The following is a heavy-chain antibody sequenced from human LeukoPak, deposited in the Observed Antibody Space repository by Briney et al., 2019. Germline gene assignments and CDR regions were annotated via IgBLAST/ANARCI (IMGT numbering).Heavy chain of an antibody. CDR1: GYSFTSYW. D-gene: IGHD3-22*01. J-gene: IGHJ3*02. V-gene: IGHV5-51*01. Sequence: GESLKISCKGSGYSFTSYWIGWVRQMPGKGLEWMGIIYPGDSDTRYSPSFQGQVTISADKSISTAYLQWSSLKASDTAMYYCAREYYYDSSGYSPVAFDIWGQGTMVTVSS. CDR3: AREYYYDSSGYSPVAFDI. CDR2: IYPGDSDT.